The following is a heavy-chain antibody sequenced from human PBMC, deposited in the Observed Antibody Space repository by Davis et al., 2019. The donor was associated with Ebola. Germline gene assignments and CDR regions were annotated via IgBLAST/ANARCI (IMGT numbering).Heavy chain of an antibody. J-gene: IGHJ4*02. V-gene: IGHV4-39*01. D-gene: IGHD3-10*01. CDR2: IDYSGST. CDR1: GGSISSSTYY. Sequence: SETLSLTCTVSGGSISSSTYYWGWNRQPPGEGREWIGSIDYSGSTYHNPSLKSRVTISVDTSKNQFYLKLSSVTAADTAVYFCASALWFGESYFDYWGQGTLVTVSS. CDR3: ASALWFGESYFDY.